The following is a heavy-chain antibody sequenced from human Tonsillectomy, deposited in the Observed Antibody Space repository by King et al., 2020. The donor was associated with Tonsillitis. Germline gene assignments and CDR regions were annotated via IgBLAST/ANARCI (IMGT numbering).Heavy chain of an antibody. Sequence: VQLVESGAEVMKPGASVKVSCKASGYTFTDYGVSWGRQAPGQGLEWMGWISTYNVNTNYAQKLQGRVTMTTDTSTSTAYMELRSLRSVETAVYYCGGIYGGGDCYSGPGDYWGQGTLVTVSS. CDR2: ISTYNVNT. CDR1: GYTFTDYG. J-gene: IGHJ4*02. CDR3: GGIYGGGDCYSGPGDY. V-gene: IGHV1-18*01. D-gene: IGHD2-21*02.